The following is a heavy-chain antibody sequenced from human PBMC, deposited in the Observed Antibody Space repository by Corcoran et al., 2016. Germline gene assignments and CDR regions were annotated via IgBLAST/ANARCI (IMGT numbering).Heavy chain of an antibody. CDR1: GYTFTSYA. Sequence: QVQLVQSGAEVKKPGASVKVSCKASGYTFTSYAMHWVRQAPGQRLEWMGWINAGNGNTKYSQKFQGRVTITRDTSASTAYMELSSLRSEDTAVYCCARSGSSGWNNNWFDPWGQGTLVTVSS. D-gene: IGHD6-19*01. J-gene: IGHJ5*02. CDR2: INAGNGNT. CDR3: ARSGSSGWNNNWFDP. V-gene: IGHV1-3*01.